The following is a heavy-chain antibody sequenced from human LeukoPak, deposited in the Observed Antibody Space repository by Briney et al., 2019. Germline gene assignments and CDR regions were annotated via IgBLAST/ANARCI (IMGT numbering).Heavy chain of an antibody. D-gene: IGHD6-13*01. V-gene: IGHV3-9*01. J-gene: IGHJ5*02. CDR2: ISWNSGSI. CDR1: GFTFDDYA. CDR3: ARDRRGYSSPPFDP. Sequence: GRSLRLSCAASGFTFDDYAMHWVRQAPGKGLEWVSGISWNSGSIGYADSVKGRFTISRDNAKNSLYLQMNSLRAEDTAVYYCARDRRGYSSPPFDPWGQGTLVTVSS.